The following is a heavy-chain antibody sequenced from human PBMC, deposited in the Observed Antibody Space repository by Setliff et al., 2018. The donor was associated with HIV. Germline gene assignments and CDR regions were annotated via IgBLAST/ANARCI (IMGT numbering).Heavy chain of an antibody. CDR3: AREYDVLSGSYISAFDI. CDR1: GGTLSNYG. V-gene: IGHV1-2*04. Sequence: ASVKVSCKVSGGTLSNYGITWVRQAPGQGLEWVGRINPSNGATDFGQKFQGWITMTRDTSSRTAYLEVNRLTSDDTAVYYCAREYDVLSGSYISAFDIWGQGTMVTV. J-gene: IGHJ3*02. CDR2: INPSNGAT. D-gene: IGHD3-3*01.